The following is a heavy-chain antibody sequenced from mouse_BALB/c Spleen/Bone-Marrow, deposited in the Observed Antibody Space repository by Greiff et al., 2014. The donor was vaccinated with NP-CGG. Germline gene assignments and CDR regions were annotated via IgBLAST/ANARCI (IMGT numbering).Heavy chain of an antibody. CDR3: ARRELRMGNYYAMDY. CDR1: GYTFTDYV. J-gene: IGHJ4*01. V-gene: IGHV1-77*01. CDR2: IYPGSGST. Sequence: QVQLKQSGPELVKPGASVKMSCKASGYTFTDYVISWGKQRTGQGLEWIGEIYPGSGSTYYNEKFKGKATLTADKSSNTAYMQLSSLTSEDSAVHFCARRELRMGNYYAMDYWGQGTSVTVSS. D-gene: IGHD2-1*01.